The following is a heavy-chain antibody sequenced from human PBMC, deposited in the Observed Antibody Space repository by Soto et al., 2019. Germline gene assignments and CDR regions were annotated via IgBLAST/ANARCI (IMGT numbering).Heavy chain of an antibody. CDR2: IYHSGSN. D-gene: IGHD3-10*01. J-gene: IGHJ4*02. V-gene: IGHV4-4*02. CDR1: GGSISSSNW. Sequence: QVQLQETGPGLVKPSGTLSLTCAVSGGSISSSNWWSWVRQPPGKGLEWIGEIYHSGSNNYNPSPKRRVIISVDKSKNQFALKLSSVTAAESAVYYWARVSYYYGSGRGYFDYWGQGTLVTVSA. CDR3: ARVSYYYGSGRGYFDY.